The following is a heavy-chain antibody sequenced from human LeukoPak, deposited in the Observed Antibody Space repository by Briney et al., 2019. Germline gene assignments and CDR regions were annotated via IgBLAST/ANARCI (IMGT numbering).Heavy chain of an antibody. CDR2: IYYSGST. CDR3: ARAQGDYYDSSGYIKAHFDY. D-gene: IGHD3-22*01. Sequence: SETLSLTCTVSGGSISSGGYYWSWIHQHPGKGLEWIGYIYYSGSTYYNPSLKSRVTISVDTSKNQFSLKLSSVTAADTAVYYCARAQGDYYDSSGYIKAHFDYWGQGTLVTVSS. CDR1: GGSISSGGYY. J-gene: IGHJ4*02. V-gene: IGHV4-31*03.